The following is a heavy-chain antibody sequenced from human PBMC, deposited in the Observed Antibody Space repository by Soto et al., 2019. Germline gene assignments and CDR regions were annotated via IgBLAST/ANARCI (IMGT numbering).Heavy chain of an antibody. V-gene: IGHV3-21*01. CDR2: ISSSSSCI. CDR3: ARAGPSPNWFDP. Sequence: PGGSLRLSCAASGFTFSSYSMNWVRQAPGKGLEWVSSISSSSSCIYYADSVKGRFTISRDNAKNSLYLQMNSLRAEDTAVYYCARAGPSPNWFDPWGQGTLVTVSS. CDR1: GFTFSSYS. J-gene: IGHJ5*02.